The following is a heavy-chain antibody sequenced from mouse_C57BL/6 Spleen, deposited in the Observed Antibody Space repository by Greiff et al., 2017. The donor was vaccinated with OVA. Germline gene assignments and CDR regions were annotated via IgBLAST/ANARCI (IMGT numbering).Heavy chain of an antibody. V-gene: IGHV1-64*01. CDR3: ARGVYGSSFYYYAMDY. CDR2: IHPNSGST. D-gene: IGHD1-1*01. J-gene: IGHJ4*01. CDR1: GYTFTSYW. Sequence: VQLQQPGAELVKPGASVKLSCKASGYTFTSYWMHWVKQRPGQGLEWIGMIHPNSGSTNYNEKFKSKATLTVDKSSSTAYMQLSSLTSEDSAVYYCARGVYGSSFYYYAMDYWGQGTSVTVSS.